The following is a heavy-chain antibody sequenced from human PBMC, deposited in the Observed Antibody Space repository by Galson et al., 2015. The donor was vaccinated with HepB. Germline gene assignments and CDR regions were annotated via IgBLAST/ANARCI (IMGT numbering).Heavy chain of an antibody. V-gene: IGHV3-13*05. D-gene: IGHD5-18*01. CDR2: IGTVGDP. CDR1: GVAFSAYD. J-gene: IGHJ3*01. CDR3: ARGGDTSGVRDSFDL. Sequence: SLRLSCAASGVAFSAYDMHWFRQATGKGLEWVSTIGTVGDPYYPGSVKGRFTISRENAKSSLYLQMNSLRAGDTAVYYCARGGDTSGVRDSFDLWGQGTMVTVSS.